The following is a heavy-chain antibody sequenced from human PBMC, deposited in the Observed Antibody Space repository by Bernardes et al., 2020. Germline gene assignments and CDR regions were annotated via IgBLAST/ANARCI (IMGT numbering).Heavy chain of an antibody. CDR2: MNPNSGNT. D-gene: IGHD1-1*01. CDR1: GYTFTSYD. CDR3: ARGFPFSIWNYSMDV. J-gene: IGHJ6*03. V-gene: IGHV1-8*01. Sequence: ASVKVSCKASGYTFTSYDINWVRQATGQGLEWMGWMNPNSGNTGYAQKFQGRVTMTRNTSISTAYMELSSLRSEDTAVYYCARGFPFSIWNYSMDVWGKGTTVTVSS.